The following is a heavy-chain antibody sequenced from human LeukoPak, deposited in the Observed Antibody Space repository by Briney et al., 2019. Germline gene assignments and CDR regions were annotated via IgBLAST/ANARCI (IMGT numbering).Heavy chain of an antibody. CDR1: GFTFSSYG. V-gene: IGHV3-48*02. Sequence: GRSLRLSCAASGFTFSSYGMHWVRQAPGKGLEWVSYIRSTYSTIHYADSVKGRFTISRDDAKNSLYLQMNSLRDEDTAVYYCARDRSSTAAPSLSSWGQGTLVIVSS. D-gene: IGHD6-13*01. CDR3: ARDRSSTAAPSLSS. J-gene: IGHJ5*02. CDR2: IRSTYSTI.